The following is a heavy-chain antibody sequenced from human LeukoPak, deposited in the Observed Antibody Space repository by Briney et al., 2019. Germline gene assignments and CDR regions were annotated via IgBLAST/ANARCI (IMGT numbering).Heavy chain of an antibody. D-gene: IGHD3-22*01. CDR3: ARWALYDSSSYSRRFDY. CDR2: IYYSGST. CDR1: GGSISSHY. J-gene: IGHJ4*02. V-gene: IGHV4-59*11. Sequence: SETLSLTCTVSGGSISSHYGSWIRQPPGKGLEYIGYIYYSGSTNYNPSLESRVTISVDTSNNQFSLRLSSVTAADTAVYYCARWALYDSSSYSRRFDYWGQGTLVAVSS.